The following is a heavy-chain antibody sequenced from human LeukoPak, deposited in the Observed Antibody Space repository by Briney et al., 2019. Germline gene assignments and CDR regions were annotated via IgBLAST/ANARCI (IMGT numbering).Heavy chain of an antibody. CDR1: GFTFSSYA. D-gene: IGHD2-21*02. J-gene: IGHJ4*02. Sequence: GRSLRLSCAASGFTFSSYAMHWVRQAPGKGLEWVAVISYDGSNKYYADFVKGRFTISRDSSKNTLYLQMNSLRAEDTAVYYCARELQAYCGGDCYFSHELLDYWGQGTLVTVSS. V-gene: IGHV3-30*01. CDR3: ARELQAYCGGDCYFSHELLDY. CDR2: ISYDGSNK.